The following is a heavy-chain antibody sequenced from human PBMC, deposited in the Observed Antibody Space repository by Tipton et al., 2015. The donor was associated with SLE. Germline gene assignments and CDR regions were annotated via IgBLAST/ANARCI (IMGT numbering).Heavy chain of an antibody. Sequence: TLSLTCTVYGGSISSYYWSWIRQPPGKGLEWIGYIYYSGSTNYNPSLKSRVTISVDTSKNQFSLKLSSVTAADTAVYYCAVASPAAIDYWGQGTLVTVSS. CDR3: AVASPAAIDY. CDR1: GGSISSYY. D-gene: IGHD2-2*01. J-gene: IGHJ4*02. CDR2: IYYSGST. V-gene: IGHV4-59*01.